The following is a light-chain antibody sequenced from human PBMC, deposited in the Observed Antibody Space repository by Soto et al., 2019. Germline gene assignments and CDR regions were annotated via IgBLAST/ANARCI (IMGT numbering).Light chain of an antibody. CDR2: SSD. V-gene: IGLV1-44*01. CDR1: RSNIGNNL. CDR3: ASWEDSLNGVV. J-gene: IGLJ2*01. Sequence: QLVLTQPPSASGTPGQRVTISCSGSRSNIGNNLVNWYQQLPGTAPKLLIYSSDQRPSGVPDRFSGSRSGTSASLAISGLQSEDEADYYCASWEDSLNGVVFGGGTKLTVL.